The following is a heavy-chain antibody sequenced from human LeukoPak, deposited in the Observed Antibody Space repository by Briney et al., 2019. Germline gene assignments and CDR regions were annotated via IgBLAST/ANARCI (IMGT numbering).Heavy chain of an antibody. Sequence: PSETLSLTCTVSGGSISSYYWSWIRQPPGKGLEWIGYIYYSGSTNYNPSLKSRVTISVDTSKNQFSLKLSSVTAADTAVYYCARGGAVAGDFDYWGQGTLVTVSS. CDR3: ARGGAVAGDFDY. J-gene: IGHJ4*02. CDR1: GGSISSYY. D-gene: IGHD6-19*01. CDR2: IYYSGST. V-gene: IGHV4-59*01.